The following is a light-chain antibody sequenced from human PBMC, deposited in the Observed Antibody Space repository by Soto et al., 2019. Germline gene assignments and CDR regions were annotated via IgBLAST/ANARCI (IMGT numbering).Light chain of an antibody. V-gene: IGLV1-40*01. CDR1: SSNIGAGSP. CDR2: ATN. Sequence: HSALTQPPSVSGAPGQTVTISCPGSSSNIGAGSPVHWYVQLPGTAPRLLIYATNNRPSGVPDRFSGSKSGTSASLVITGLQAEDEADYYCQSYDKSLSGWVFGGGTKLTVL. CDR3: QSYDKSLSGWV. J-gene: IGLJ3*02.